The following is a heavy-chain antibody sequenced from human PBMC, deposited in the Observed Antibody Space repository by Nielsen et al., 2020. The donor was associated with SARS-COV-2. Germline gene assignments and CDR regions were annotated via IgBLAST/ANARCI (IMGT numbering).Heavy chain of an antibody. CDR2: IKQDGSEK. V-gene: IGHV3-7*03. CDR3: ARAYCSSTSCHLYYYGMDV. CDR1: GFTFSSYW. Sequence: GGSLRLSCAASGFTFSSYWMSWVRQAPGKGLEWVANIKQDGSEKYYVDSVKGRFTISRDNAKNSLYLQMNSLRAEDTALYHCARAYCSSTSCHLYYYGMDVWGQGTTVTVSS. D-gene: IGHD2-2*01. J-gene: IGHJ6*02.